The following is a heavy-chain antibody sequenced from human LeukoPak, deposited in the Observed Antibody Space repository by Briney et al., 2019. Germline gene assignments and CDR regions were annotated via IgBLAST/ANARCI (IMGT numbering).Heavy chain of an antibody. Sequence: GGSLRLSCAASGFTFSTYDMHWVRRAPGKGLEWVGRSGNKAESYTTEYAASVKGRFTISRDDSKNSLYLQMNSLKTEDTAVYYCARGKPGTYSFDYWGQGTLVTVSS. V-gene: IGHV3-72*01. CDR1: GFTFSTYD. CDR3: ARGKPGTYSFDY. CDR2: SGNKAESYTT. D-gene: IGHD1-26*01. J-gene: IGHJ4*02.